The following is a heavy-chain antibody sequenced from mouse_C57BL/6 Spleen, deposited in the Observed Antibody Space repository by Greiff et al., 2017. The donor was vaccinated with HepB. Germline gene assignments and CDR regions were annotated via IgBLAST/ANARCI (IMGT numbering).Heavy chain of an antibody. CDR2: IDPSDSYT. D-gene: IGHD2-1*01. J-gene: IGHJ3*01. CDR3: ARSRGNYEGAWFAY. Sequence: QVHVKQSGAELVRPGTSVKLSCKASGYTFTSYWMHWVKQRPGQGLEWIGVIDPSDSYTNYNQKFKGKATLTVDTSSSTAYMQLSSLTSEDSAVYYCARSRGNYEGAWFAYWGQGTLVPVSA. V-gene: IGHV1-59*01. CDR1: GYTFTSYW.